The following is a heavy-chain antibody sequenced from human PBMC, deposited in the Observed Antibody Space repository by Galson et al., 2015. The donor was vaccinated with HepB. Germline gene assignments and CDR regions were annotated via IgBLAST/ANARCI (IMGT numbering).Heavy chain of an antibody. D-gene: IGHD1-26*01. Sequence: QSGAEVKKPGESLKISCKGSGYSFSNYWIAWVRQMPGKGLEWMGRIDLSDSDTNYSPSFQGHVTISGDKSSSTVYLHWSSLKASDTAMYYCARQGWSGSFAFRSPLNWYFDLWGRGTLVTVSS. CDR2: IDLSDSDT. J-gene: IGHJ2*01. CDR3: ARQGWSGSFAFRSPLNWYFDL. V-gene: IGHV5-10-1*01. CDR1: GYSFSNYW.